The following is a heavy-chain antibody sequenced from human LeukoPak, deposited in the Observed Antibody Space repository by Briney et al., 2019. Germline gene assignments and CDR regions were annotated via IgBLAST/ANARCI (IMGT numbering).Heavy chain of an antibody. CDR1: GGTFSSYA. Sequence: ASVKVSCKASGGTFSSYAISWVRQAPGQGLEWMGGIIPIFGTANYAQKFQGRVTITADESTSTAYMELSSLRSEDTAVYYCAGGYSSSWYPRPPFFGYWGQGTLVTVSS. J-gene: IGHJ4*02. D-gene: IGHD6-13*01. CDR2: IIPIFGTA. CDR3: AGGYSSSWYPRPPFFGY. V-gene: IGHV1-69*13.